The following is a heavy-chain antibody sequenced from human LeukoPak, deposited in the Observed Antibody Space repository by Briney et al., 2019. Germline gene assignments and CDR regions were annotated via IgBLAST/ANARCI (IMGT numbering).Heavy chain of an antibody. CDR1: GYTFTSYD. CDR3: ARGYCSSTSCYPHYYYYYMDV. J-gene: IGHJ6*03. CDR2: ISAYNGNT. V-gene: IGHV1-18*01. D-gene: IGHD2-2*01. Sequence: ASVKVSCKASGYTFTSYDINWVRQATGQGLEWMGWISAYNGNTNYAQKLQGRVTMTTDTSTSTAYMELRSLRSDDTAVYYCARGYCSSTSCYPHYYYYYMDVWGKGTTVTISS.